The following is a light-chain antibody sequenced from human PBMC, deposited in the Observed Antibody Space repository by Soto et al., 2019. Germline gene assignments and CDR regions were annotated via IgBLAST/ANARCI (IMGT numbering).Light chain of an antibody. V-gene: IGKV1-33*01. Sequence: DIQMTQSPSSLSASVGDRVTITCQASQDISNYLNCYQQKPGKAPKLLIYDASNLETGVPSRFSGSGSGTDFTFTISSLKPEDSATYYCQQYDILPITFGQGTKLEIK. CDR2: DAS. CDR1: QDISNY. CDR3: QQYDILPIT. J-gene: IGKJ2*01.